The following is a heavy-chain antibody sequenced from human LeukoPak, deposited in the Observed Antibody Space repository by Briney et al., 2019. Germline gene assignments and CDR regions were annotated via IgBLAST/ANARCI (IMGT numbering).Heavy chain of an antibody. V-gene: IGHV4-59*01. J-gene: IGHJ4*02. D-gene: IGHD2-15*01. CDR1: GGSISGYY. Sequence: SETLSLTCTVPGGSISGYYWSWLRQPPGKGLDWIAYIYYSGSANWNPSLKSRVTISLDTSKNQFSLKLSSVTAADTAVYYCARGYCSSGSRYTPDYWGQGALVTVSS. CDR3: ARGYCSSGSRYTPDY. CDR2: IYYSGSA.